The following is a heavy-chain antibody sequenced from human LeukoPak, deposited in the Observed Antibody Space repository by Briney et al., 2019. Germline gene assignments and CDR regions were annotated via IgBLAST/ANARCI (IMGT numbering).Heavy chain of an antibody. Sequence: SETLSLTCAVSGGSISSGGYSWSWIRQPPGKGLEWIGYIYHSGSTYYNPSLKSRVTISVDTSKNQFSLKLSSVTAADTAVYYCARVGDVKMTTVPLGSQGRRVDYWGQGTLVTVSS. CDR3: ARVGDVKMTTVPLGSQGRRVDY. CDR2: IYHSGST. J-gene: IGHJ4*02. D-gene: IGHD4-17*01. CDR1: GGSISSGGYS. V-gene: IGHV4-30-2*01.